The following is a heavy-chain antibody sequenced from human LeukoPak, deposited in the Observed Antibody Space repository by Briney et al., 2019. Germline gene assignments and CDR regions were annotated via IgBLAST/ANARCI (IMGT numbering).Heavy chain of an antibody. V-gene: IGHV5-10-1*01. CDR2: IDPSDSYT. Sequence: GESLKISCKGSGYSFTSYWISWVRQMPGKGLEWMGRIDPSDSYTNYSPSFQGHVTISADKSISTAYLQWSSLKASGTAMYYCASLVPAAMPINYYGTDVWGQGTTVTVSS. CDR3: ASLVPAAMPINYYGTDV. CDR1: GYSFTSYW. J-gene: IGHJ6*02. D-gene: IGHD2-2*01.